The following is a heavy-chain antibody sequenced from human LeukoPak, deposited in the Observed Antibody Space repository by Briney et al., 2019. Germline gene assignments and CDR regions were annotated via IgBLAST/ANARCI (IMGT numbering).Heavy chain of an antibody. CDR2: IYYSGST. V-gene: IGHV4-39*07. D-gene: IGHD3-3*01. Sequence: SETLSLTCTVSGGSISSDSYYWGWIRQPPGKVLEWIGSIYYSGSTYFNPSLKSRVTISVDTSKNQFSLKLSSVTAADTAVYYCARGEQRITIFGVVIAPFDWFDPWGQGTLVTVSS. CDR1: GGSISSDSYY. CDR3: ARGEQRITIFGVVIAPFDWFDP. J-gene: IGHJ5*02.